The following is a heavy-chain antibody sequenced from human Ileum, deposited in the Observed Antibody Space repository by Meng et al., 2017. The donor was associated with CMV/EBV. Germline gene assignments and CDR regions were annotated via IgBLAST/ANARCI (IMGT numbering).Heavy chain of an antibody. J-gene: IGHJ5*02. CDR2: IYSSGSA. CDR1: GGSMNNYY. CDR3: ARECVGEGSSCQWDYWFDP. D-gene: IGHD3-16*01. Sequence: HVPLQEAGPGLMKPSETLALTCTVSGGSMNNYYWSWVRQPGGKGLEWIERIYSSGSANYNPSFGDRVRVSIDTSKNQFSLKMYSVTAADTATYYCARECVGEGSSCQWDYWFDPWGQGILVTVSS. V-gene: IGHV4-4*07.